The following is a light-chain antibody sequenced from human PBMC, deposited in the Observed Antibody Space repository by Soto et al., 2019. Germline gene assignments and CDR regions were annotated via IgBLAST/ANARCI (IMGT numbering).Light chain of an antibody. V-gene: IGKV3-15*01. CDR2: GAS. J-gene: IGKJ5*01. Sequence: EIVLTQSPGTLSVSTGGSATLSCGASQSVSSNYLAWYQQKPGQAPRLLIYGASTRATGIPARFSGSGSGTEFTLTISSLQSEDFEIYYCQQYNNWPITFGQGTRLEIK. CDR1: QSVSSN. CDR3: QQYNNWPIT.